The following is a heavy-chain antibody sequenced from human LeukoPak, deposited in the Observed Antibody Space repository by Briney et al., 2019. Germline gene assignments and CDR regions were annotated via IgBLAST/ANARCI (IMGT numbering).Heavy chain of an antibody. CDR1: GYTFTSYY. J-gene: IGHJ4*02. V-gene: IGHV1-46*01. Sequence: ASVKVSCKASGYTFTSYYMHWVRQAPGQGLEWMGIINPSGSSTSYAQKFQGRVTMTRDMSTSTDYMELRSLRSDDTAVYYCARDLAAAGFYYFDYWGQGTLVTVSS. CDR3: ARDLAAAGFYYFDY. D-gene: IGHD6-13*01. CDR2: INPSGSST.